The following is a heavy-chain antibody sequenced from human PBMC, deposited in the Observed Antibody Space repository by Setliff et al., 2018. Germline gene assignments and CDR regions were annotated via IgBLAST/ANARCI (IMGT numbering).Heavy chain of an antibody. CDR2: LYSSGIT. D-gene: IGHD6-19*01. J-gene: IGHJ5*01. V-gene: IGHV4-61*09. CDR1: GGSISSGNFY. Sequence: SETLSLTCTVSGGSISSGNFYWGWVRQPAGKGLEWIGHLYSSGITNYKPSLESRVTMSVDTSMNHFSLRLTSMTATDTAVYYCVRERWGPVAGTDSWGQGTLVTVSS. CDR3: VRERWGPVAGTDS.